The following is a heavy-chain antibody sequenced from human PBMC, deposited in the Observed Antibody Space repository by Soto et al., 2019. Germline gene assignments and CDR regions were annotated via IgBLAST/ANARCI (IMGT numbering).Heavy chain of an antibody. CDR3: ARHGERSFDY. Sequence: EVQLLESGGGLIHPGGSLRLSCVASGFTLSNYPMSWVRQAPGKGLEWVSAGSSGSNTYYADSVKGPFTISRDNSNNTVYLQMNSLRVEDTAIYYCARHGERSFDYWGQGTLVTVSS. CDR1: GFTLSNYP. V-gene: IGHV3-23*01. CDR2: GSSGSNT. D-gene: IGHD3-10*01. J-gene: IGHJ4*02.